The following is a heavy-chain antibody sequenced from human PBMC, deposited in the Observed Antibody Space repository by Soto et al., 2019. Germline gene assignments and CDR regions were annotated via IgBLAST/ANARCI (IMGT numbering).Heavy chain of an antibody. CDR1: GFTFSSYA. V-gene: IGHV3-30-3*01. CDR3: ARDLRNRGESYVPNMDV. CDR2: ISYDGSHK. J-gene: IGHJ6*02. D-gene: IGHD7-27*01. Sequence: QEQLVESGGGVVQPGGSLRLSCTASGFTFSSYAINWVRQAPGKGLEWVAVISYDGSHKYSADAVKGRFTISRDKSKNTLYLPMTSQRAEDTAVYYCARDLRNRGESYVPNMDVWGQGTTVTVSS.